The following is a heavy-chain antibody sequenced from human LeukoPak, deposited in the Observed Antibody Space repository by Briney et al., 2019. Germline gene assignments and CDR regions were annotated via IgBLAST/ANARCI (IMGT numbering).Heavy chain of an antibody. Sequence: GGSLRLSCAASGFTFSSYAMSWVRQAPGKGLEWVSAISGSGGSTYYADSVKGRFTISRDNSKNMLYLQMNSLRAEDTAVYYCASPGRSYGSFDYWGQGTLVTVSS. CDR2: ISGSGGST. J-gene: IGHJ4*02. D-gene: IGHD5-18*01. V-gene: IGHV3-23*01. CDR1: GFTFSSYA. CDR3: ASPGRSYGSFDY.